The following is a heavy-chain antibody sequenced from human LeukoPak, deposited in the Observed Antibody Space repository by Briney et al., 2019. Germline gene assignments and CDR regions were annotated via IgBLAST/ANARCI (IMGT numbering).Heavy chain of an antibody. D-gene: IGHD3-10*01. CDR2: IYYSGST. V-gene: IGHV4-39*07. CDR1: GGSISSSSYY. J-gene: IGHJ4*02. CDR3: ARFRITMVRGVIKDYYFDY. Sequence: SETLSLTCTVSGGSISSSSYYWGWIRQPPGKGLEWIGSIYYSGSTYYNPSLKSRVTMSVDTSKNQFSLKLSSVTAVDTAVYYCARFRITMVRGVIKDYYFDYWGQGTLVTVSS.